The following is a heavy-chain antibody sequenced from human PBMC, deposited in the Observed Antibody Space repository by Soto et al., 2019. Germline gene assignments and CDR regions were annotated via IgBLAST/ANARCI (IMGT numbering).Heavy chain of an antibody. V-gene: IGHV1-46*03. Sequence: QVQLVQSGAEVKKPGASVRVSCQASGYIFPNFYIHWVRQAPGQGLEWMAIINPAGGSTNYAQQFQGRVTVTFDTSTSTVFMDLNSLKHEDTAVYYCARHLTAGDSWGQGTLVIVSS. J-gene: IGHJ4*02. CDR3: ARHLTAGDS. CDR2: INPAGGST. D-gene: IGHD6-13*01. CDR1: GYIFPNFY.